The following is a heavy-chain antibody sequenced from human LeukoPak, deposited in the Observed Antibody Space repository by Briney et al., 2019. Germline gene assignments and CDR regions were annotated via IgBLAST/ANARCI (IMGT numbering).Heavy chain of an antibody. CDR2: INHSGST. D-gene: IGHD6-19*01. J-gene: IGHJ4*02. Sequence: PSETLSLTCAVYGGSFSGYYWSWIRQPPGKGLEWIGEINHSGSTNYNPSLKSRVTISVDTSKNQFSLKLSSVTAADTAVYYCARDIGYSSGWFDYWGQGTLVTVSS. CDR3: ARDIGYSSGWFDY. V-gene: IGHV4-34*01. CDR1: GGSFSGYY.